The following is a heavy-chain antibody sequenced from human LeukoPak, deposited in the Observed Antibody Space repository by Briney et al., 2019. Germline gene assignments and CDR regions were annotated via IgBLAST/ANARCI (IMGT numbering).Heavy chain of an antibody. V-gene: IGHV3-64*01. CDR2: ISSNGGST. J-gene: IGHJ3*02. Sequence: GGSLRLSCAASGFTPRSYEMNWVRQAPGKGLEYVSGISSNGGSTYYANSVKGRFTISRDNSKNTLSLQMGSPRADDMAVYFCARERYSVNDFDAVDIWGQGTTVTVSS. D-gene: IGHD5/OR15-5a*01. CDR1: GFTPRSYE. CDR3: ARERYSVNDFDAVDI.